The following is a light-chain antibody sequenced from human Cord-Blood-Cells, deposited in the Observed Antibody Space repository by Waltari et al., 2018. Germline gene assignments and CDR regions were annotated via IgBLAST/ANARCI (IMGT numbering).Light chain of an antibody. J-gene: IGKJ2*01. Sequence: DIQMTQSPASLSASVGDRVTITCRASQSISSDLNWYQQKPVKAPKLLIYAASSLQSGVPSRFSGSGSGTDFTLTISSLQPEDFATYYCQQSYSTPYTFGQGTKLEIK. CDR1: QSISSD. V-gene: IGKV1-39*01. CDR3: QQSYSTPYT. CDR2: AAS.